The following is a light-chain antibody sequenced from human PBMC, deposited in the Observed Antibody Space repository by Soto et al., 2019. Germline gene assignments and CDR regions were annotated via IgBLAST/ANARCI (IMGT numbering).Light chain of an antibody. CDR1: QSVSRY. J-gene: IGKJ5*01. CDR2: DAS. Sequence: EIVFAQYPATLSLSAGERASLWWRASQSVSRYLAWYQQKPGQAPRLLIYDASNRATGIPARFSGSGSGTDFTLTISSLEPEDFAVYYCQQRSNWPPITFGQGTRLEIK. CDR3: QQRSNWPPIT. V-gene: IGKV3-11*01.